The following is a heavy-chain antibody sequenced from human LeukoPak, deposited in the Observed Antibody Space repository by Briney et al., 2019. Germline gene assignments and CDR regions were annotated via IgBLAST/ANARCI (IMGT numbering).Heavy chain of an antibody. CDR3: ARTDYDFWSGSPYYFDY. D-gene: IGHD3-3*01. V-gene: IGHV4-39*01. Sequence: PSETLSLTCTVSGGSISSSGYYWGWIRQPPGKGLEWIGSIYYSGSTYYNPSLKSRVTISVDTSKNQFSLKLSSVTAADTAVYYCARTDYDFWSGSPYYFDYWGQGTLVTVSS. CDR1: GGSISSSGYY. CDR2: IYYSGST. J-gene: IGHJ4*02.